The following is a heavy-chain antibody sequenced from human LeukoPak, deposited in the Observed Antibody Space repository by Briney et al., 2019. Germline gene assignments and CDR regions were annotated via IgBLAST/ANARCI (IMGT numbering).Heavy chain of an antibody. V-gene: IGHV1-24*01. D-gene: IGHD3-10*02. CDR1: GYTLTELS. J-gene: IGHJ6*03. CDR2: FDPEDGET. CDR3: ATGMFGRYYYMDV. Sequence: ASVRVSCKVSGYTLTELSMHWVRQAPGKGLEWMGGFDPEDGETIYAQKFQGRVTMTEDTSTDTAYMELSSLRSEDTAVYYCATGMFGRYYYMDVWGKGTTVTVSS.